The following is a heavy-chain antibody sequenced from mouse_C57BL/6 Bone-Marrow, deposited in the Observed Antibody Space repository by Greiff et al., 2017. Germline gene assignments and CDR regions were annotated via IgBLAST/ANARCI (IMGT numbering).Heavy chain of an antibody. CDR1: GYTFTTYP. CDR2: FHPYNDDT. Sequence: QVQLKESGAELVKPGASVKMSCKASGYTFTTYPIEWMKQNHGKSLEWIGNFHPYNDDTKYNEKFKGKATLTVEKSSSTAYMELSRLTSDDSAVYYCARGGNYGGDYFDYWGKGTTLTVSS. V-gene: IGHV1-47*01. J-gene: IGHJ2*01. CDR3: ARGGNYGGDYFDY. D-gene: IGHD2-1*01.